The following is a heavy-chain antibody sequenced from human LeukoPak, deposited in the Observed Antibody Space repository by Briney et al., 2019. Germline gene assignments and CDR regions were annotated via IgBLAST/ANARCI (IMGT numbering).Heavy chain of an antibody. D-gene: IGHD2-15*01. CDR2: ISGSGGAT. V-gene: IGHV3-23*01. J-gene: IGHJ6*02. CDR1: GFIFSNYA. CDR3: AKRYCSGGSCKPIYYYYGMDV. Sequence: RSGGSLRLSCAASGFIFSNYAMSWVRQAPGKGLEWVSDISGSGGATKHADSVKGRFTISRDNSKKTLSLQMNSLRAEDMAIYYCAKRYCSGGSCKPIYYYYGMDVWGQGTTVIVSS.